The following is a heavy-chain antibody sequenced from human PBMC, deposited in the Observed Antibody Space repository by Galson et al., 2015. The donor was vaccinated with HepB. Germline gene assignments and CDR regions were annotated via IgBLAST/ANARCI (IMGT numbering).Heavy chain of an antibody. CDR3: ARPICSSASCYRVAAFDI. J-gene: IGHJ3*02. CDR2: INQDGSEK. Sequence: SLRLSCAASGFTFSSYWMTWVRQAPGKGLEWVANINQDGSEKYYVDSVKGRFTISRDNAKNSLYLQMNSLRAEDTAVYYCARPICSSASCYRVAAFDIWGQGTMVTVSS. V-gene: IGHV3-7*03. CDR1: GFTFSSYW. D-gene: IGHD2-2*01.